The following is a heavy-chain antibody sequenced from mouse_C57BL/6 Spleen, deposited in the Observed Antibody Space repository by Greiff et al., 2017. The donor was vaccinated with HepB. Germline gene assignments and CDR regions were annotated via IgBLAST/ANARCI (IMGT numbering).Heavy chain of an antibody. Sequence: QVTLKESGPGILQSSQTLSLTCSFSGFSLSTSGMGVSWIRQPSGKGLEWLAHIYWDDDKRYNPSLKRRLTISKDTSRNQVFLKITSVDTADTATYYCARNGYYSNGGYFDVWGTGTTVTVSS. CDR1: GFSLSTSGMG. D-gene: IGHD2-5*01. CDR3: ARNGYYSNGGYFDV. J-gene: IGHJ1*03. CDR2: IYWDDDK. V-gene: IGHV8-12*01.